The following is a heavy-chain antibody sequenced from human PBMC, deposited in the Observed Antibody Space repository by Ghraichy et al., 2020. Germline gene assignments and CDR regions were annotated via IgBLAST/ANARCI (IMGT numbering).Heavy chain of an antibody. CDR3: AREQYSSSWYGYYYYGMDV. V-gene: IGHV1-2*02. D-gene: IGHD6-13*01. CDR1: GYTFTGYY. Sequence: ASVKVSCKASGYTFTGYYMHWVRQAPGQGLEWMGWINPNSGGTNYAQKFQGRVTMTRDTSISTAYMELSRLRSDDTAVYYCAREQYSSSWYGYYYYGMDVWGQGTTVTVSS. CDR2: INPNSGGT. J-gene: IGHJ6*02.